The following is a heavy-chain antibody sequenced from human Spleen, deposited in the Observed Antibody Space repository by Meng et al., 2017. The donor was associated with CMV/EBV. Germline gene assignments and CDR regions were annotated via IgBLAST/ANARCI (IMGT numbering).Heavy chain of an antibody. CDR3: ARDRRGAMVRGFYYYYGMDV. V-gene: IGHV3-53*01. Sequence: GESLKISCAASGFTVSSTYMSWVRQAPGKGLEWVSVIYSGGSTYYADSVKGRFTISRDNSKNTLYLQMNSLRAEDTAVYYCARDRRGAMVRGFYYYYGMDVWGQGTTVTVSS. D-gene: IGHD3-10*01. CDR1: GFTVSSTY. J-gene: IGHJ6*02. CDR2: IYSGGST.